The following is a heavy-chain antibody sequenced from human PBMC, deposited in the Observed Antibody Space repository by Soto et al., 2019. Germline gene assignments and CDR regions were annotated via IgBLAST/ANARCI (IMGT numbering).Heavy chain of an antibody. D-gene: IGHD1-1*01. CDR2: IDRSGST. Sequence: QVQLQESGPGLVKPSQTLSLSCNVYGVSVSSGDYYWSWIRQHAGGGLEWIGYIDRSGSTYYKPSLRGRVIMSVDTSTNQISLSLLSVTAADTAMYYCARDSGGNSENYYGLDVWGHGTTVSVSS. CDR1: GVSVSSGDYY. J-gene: IGHJ6*02. V-gene: IGHV4-31*03. CDR3: ARDSGGNSENYYGLDV.